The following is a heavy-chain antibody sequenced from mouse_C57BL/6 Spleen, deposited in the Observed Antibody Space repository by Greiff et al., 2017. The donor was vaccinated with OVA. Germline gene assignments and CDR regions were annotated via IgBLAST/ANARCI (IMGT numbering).Heavy chain of an antibody. V-gene: IGHV3-6*01. CDR1: GYSITSGYY. J-gene: IGHJ1*03. Sequence: EVQLQESGPGLVKPSQSLSLTCSVTGYSITSGYYWNWIRQFPGNKLEWMGYISYDGSNNYNPSLNNRISITRDTSKNQFFLKLNSVTTEDTATYYCASGGKRDWYFDVWGTGTTVTVSS. D-gene: IGHD1-1*02. CDR3: ASGGKRDWYFDV. CDR2: ISYDGSN.